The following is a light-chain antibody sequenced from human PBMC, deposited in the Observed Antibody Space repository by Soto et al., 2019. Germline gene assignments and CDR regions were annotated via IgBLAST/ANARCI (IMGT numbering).Light chain of an antibody. J-gene: IGLJ1*01. CDR2: SND. V-gene: IGLV1-44*01. CDR3: AAWDDSLNAL. Sequence: QSVLTQPPSASGTPGQRVTVSCSGSSSNIASNTVNWYQQLPGTAPKLLIYSNDQRPSGVPDRFSGSKSGTSASLAISGLQPEDEADYYCAAWDDSLNALFGTGTKVTVL. CDR1: SSNIASNT.